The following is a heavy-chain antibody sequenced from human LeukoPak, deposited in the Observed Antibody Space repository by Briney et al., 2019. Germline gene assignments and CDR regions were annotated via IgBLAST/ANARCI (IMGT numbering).Heavy chain of an antibody. CDR2: LYSGGNT. J-gene: IGHJ3*02. D-gene: IGHD2-2*01. Sequence: PGGSLRLSCAASGFTVSNNYMSWVRQAPGKGLEWVSVLYSGGNTYYTDSVKGRFAISRDYSRNTVYLQMNSLRAEDTAEYYCARDRSYCSSTICYRGNAFDIWGQGTMVTVSS. V-gene: IGHV3-53*05. CDR1: GFTVSNNY. CDR3: ARDRSYCSSTICYRGNAFDI.